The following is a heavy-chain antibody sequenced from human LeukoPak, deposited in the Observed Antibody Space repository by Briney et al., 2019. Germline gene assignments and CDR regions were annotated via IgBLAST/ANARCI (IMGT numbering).Heavy chain of an antibody. D-gene: IGHD2-8*02. V-gene: IGHV3-48*02. CDR2: ISSGSSAI. J-gene: IGHJ4*02. Sequence: GGSLRLSCAASGFTFVSYSMNWVRQAPGKGLEWVSYISSGSSAIYYADSVKGRFTISRDNARNSLYLQMNSLGDEDTAVYYCARSRTGNYFDSWGQGTLVTVSS. CDR1: GFTFVSYS. CDR3: ARSRTGNYFDS.